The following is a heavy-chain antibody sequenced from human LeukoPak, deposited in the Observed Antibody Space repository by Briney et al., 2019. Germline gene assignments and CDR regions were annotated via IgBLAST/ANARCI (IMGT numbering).Heavy chain of an antibody. D-gene: IGHD3-10*01. V-gene: IGHV1-46*01. CDR1: GCTFTSYY. J-gene: IGHJ4*02. CDR2: INPSGGST. CDR3: ARALWFEELLPFDY. Sequence: ASLRVSCKASGCTFTSYYMHWVRQAPGQGLEWMGIINPSGGSTSYAQKFQGRVTMTWDTSTSTVYMELSSLRSEDTAVYYCARALWFEELLPFDYWAQGTLVTVSS.